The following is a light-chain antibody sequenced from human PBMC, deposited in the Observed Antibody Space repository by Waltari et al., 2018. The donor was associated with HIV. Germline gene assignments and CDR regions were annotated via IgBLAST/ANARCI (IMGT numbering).Light chain of an antibody. Sequence: SYEVTQPPSVSVSPGQTARITCSADALPNQYAYWYQLKPGQPPVLVMYKDSDRPSGIPERFSGSSSGTTVTLTISGFQAEDEADYYCQSADNSGTFVIFGGGTKLTVL. V-gene: IGLV3-25*03. CDR2: KDS. J-gene: IGLJ2*01. CDR3: QSADNSGTFVI. CDR1: ALPNQY.